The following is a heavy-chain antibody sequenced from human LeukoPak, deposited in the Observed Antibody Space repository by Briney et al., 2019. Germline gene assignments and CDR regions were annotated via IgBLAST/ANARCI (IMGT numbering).Heavy chain of an antibody. CDR2: IYYSGST. J-gene: IGHJ4*02. Sequence: SETLSLTCTVSGGSISSYYWSWIRQPPGKGLEWIGYIYYSGSTNYNPSLKSRVTISVDTSKNQFSLKLSSVTAADTAVYYCARGWLRFPFDYWGQGTLVTVSS. CDR1: GGSISSYY. D-gene: IGHD5-12*01. V-gene: IGHV4-59*01. CDR3: ARGWLRFPFDY.